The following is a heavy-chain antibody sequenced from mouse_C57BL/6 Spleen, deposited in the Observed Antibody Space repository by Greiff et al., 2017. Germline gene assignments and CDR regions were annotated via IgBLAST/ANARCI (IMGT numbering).Heavy chain of an antibody. Sequence: EVKVVESGGGLVKPGGSLKLSCAASGFTFSSYAMSWVRQTPAKRLEWVATISDGGSYTYYPDNVKGRFTISRDNAKNNLYLQMSHLKSEDTARYYCARDPGDYVYYVDYWGQGTTLTVSS. CDR2: ISDGGSYT. D-gene: IGHD2-4*01. J-gene: IGHJ2*01. CDR3: ARDPGDYVYYVDY. V-gene: IGHV5-4*01. CDR1: GFTFSSYA.